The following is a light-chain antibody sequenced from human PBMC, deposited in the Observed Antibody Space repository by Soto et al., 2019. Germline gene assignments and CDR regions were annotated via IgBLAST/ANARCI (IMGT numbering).Light chain of an antibody. Sequence: QSVLTQPPSASGTPGQRVTISCSGSSSNIGSKYVYWYQQLPGTAPNLLIYRNDQRPSGVPDRFSGSKSGTSASLAISGLRSEDEAEYYCAAWDCSLSGWVFGGGTKLTVL. J-gene: IGLJ3*02. CDR1: SSNIGSKY. CDR3: AAWDCSLSGWV. CDR2: RND. V-gene: IGLV1-47*01.